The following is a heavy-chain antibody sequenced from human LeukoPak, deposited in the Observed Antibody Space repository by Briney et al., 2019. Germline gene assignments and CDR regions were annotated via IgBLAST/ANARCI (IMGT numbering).Heavy chain of an antibody. CDR3: AKGSRFGVVIIPYFDY. V-gene: IGHV3-23*01. CDR2: ISGNGGST. CDR1: GFPFSHYA. Sequence: PGGSLRLSCAVSGFPFSHYAMSWVRQAPGEGLEWLSAISGNGGSTFYADSVKGRFTITRDYSENTLYAQMKSLRAENTDVYDCAKGSRFGVVIIPYFDYWGQGTLVTVSS. J-gene: IGHJ4*02. D-gene: IGHD3-3*01.